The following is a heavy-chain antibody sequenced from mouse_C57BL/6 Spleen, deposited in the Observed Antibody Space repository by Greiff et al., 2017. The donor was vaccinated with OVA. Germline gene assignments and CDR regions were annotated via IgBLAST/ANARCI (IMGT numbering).Heavy chain of an antibody. D-gene: IGHD2-5*01. CDR1: GFTFSSYG. J-gene: IGHJ2*01. Sequence: DVKLVESGGDLVKPGGSLKLSCAASGFTFSSYGMSWVRQTPDKRLEWVATISSGGSYTYYPDSVKGRFTISRDNAKNTLYLQMSSLKSGDTAMYYCARSLYYSKGGDYWGQGTTLTVSS. V-gene: IGHV5-6*02. CDR2: ISSGGSYT. CDR3: ARSLYYSKGGDY.